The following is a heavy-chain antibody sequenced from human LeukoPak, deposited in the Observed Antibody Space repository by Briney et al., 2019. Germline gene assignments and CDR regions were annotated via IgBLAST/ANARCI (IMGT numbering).Heavy chain of an antibody. CDR1: GFTSSSYG. J-gene: IGHJ4*02. CDR2: ISYDGSNK. V-gene: IGHV3-30*18. CDR3: AKHSRDGYNYFDY. Sequence: GRSLRLSCAASGFTSSSYGMHWVRQAPGKGLEWVAVISYDGSNKCYADSVKGRFTISRDNSKNTLYLQMNSLRAEDTAVYYCAKHSRDGYNYFDYWGQGTLVTVSS. D-gene: IGHD3-22*01.